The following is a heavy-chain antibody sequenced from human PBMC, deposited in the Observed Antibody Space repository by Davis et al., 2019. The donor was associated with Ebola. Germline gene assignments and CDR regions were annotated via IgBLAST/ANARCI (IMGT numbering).Heavy chain of an antibody. D-gene: IGHD4-17*01. J-gene: IGHJ4*02. Sequence: PSETLSLTCTVSGGSISSYYWSWIRQPPGKGLEWIGYIYYSGSTNYNPSLKSRVTISVDTSKNQFSLKLSSVTAADTAVYYCARNGDDYGDYVYDYWGQGTLVTVSS. CDR1: GGSISSYY. V-gene: IGHV4-59*01. CDR3: ARNGDDYGDYVYDY. CDR2: IYYSGST.